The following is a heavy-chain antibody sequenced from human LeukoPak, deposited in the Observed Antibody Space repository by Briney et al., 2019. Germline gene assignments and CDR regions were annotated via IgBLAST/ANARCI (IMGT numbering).Heavy chain of an antibody. CDR1: GYTFTGYY. V-gene: IGHV1-2*02. J-gene: IGHJ6*02. Sequence: ASVKVSCKASGYTFTGYYIHWVRQAPGQGLEWMGWVNPNSGGTIYEEKFQGRVNMTRDTSISTAYMELTGLRSDDTAVYYCARRLQIVWYGLDVWGQGTPVTVSS. CDR3: ARRLQIVWYGLDV. CDR2: VNPNSGGT. D-gene: IGHD2-21*01.